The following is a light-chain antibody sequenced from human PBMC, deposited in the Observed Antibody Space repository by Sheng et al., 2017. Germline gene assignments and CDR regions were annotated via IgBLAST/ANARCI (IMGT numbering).Light chain of an antibody. J-gene: IGLJ3*02. CDR2: KDT. CDR3: HSADTTGTSWV. CDR1: ALPKQY. Sequence: SYEVTQPPSVSVSPGQTASITCSGDALPKQYAYWYQQKPGQAPILIIYKDTERPSGIPERFSGSTSGTIATLTISGAQAEDAADYYCHSADTTGTSWVFGGGTKLTVL. V-gene: IGLV3-25*03.